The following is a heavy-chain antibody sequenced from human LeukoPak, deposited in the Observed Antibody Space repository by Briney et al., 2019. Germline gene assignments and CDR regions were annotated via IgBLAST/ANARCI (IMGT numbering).Heavy chain of an antibody. CDR2: ISNNGGDT. Sequence: PGGSLRLSCVASGFSFSSYPMHWVRQAPGKGLESVSGISNNGGDTYYGDSVKGRFTISRDNSKNTLYLQMGSLRPEDMAVYYCAKDGIAQSYYYYYMDVWGKGTTVTVS. V-gene: IGHV3-64*02. D-gene: IGHD2-21*01. J-gene: IGHJ6*03. CDR3: AKDGIAQSYYYYYMDV. CDR1: GFSFSSYP.